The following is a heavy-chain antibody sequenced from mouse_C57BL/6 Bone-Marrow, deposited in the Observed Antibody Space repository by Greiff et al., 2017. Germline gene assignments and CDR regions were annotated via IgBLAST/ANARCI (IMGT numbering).Heavy chain of an antibody. CDR3: ARSVVYDYEVWFAY. CDR2: IHPSSGYT. J-gene: IGHJ3*01. Sequence: VQLQQSGAELARPGASVKMSCKASGYTFTSYTMHWVKQRPGQGLEWIGYIHPSSGYTKYNQKFKDKATLTADKSSSTAYMQLISLTSEDSAVCFCARSVVYDYEVWFAYWGQGTLVTVSA. D-gene: IGHD2-4*01. CDR1: GYTFTSYT. V-gene: IGHV1-4*01.